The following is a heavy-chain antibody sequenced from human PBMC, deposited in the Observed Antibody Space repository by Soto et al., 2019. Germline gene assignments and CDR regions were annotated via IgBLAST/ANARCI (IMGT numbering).Heavy chain of an antibody. Sequence: SETLSLTCIVSGGSISSYYWSWIRPPAGKGLEWSGRIYTSGSTNYTPSLKSRVDMSVDTSKNQFSLNLSSVTAADTAVYYCARDSSGYYYLFYYWGQGSLVSVAS. CDR3: ARDSSGYYYLFYY. V-gene: IGHV4-4*07. CDR1: GGSISSYY. CDR2: IYTSGST. J-gene: IGHJ4*02. D-gene: IGHD3-22*01.